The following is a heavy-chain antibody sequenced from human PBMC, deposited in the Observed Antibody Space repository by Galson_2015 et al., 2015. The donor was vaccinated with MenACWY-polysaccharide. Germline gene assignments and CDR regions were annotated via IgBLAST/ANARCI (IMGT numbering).Heavy chain of an antibody. CDR3: AKAPWEFLPLHFDY. J-gene: IGHJ4*02. Sequence: SLRLSCAASGFTFSNYAMTWVRQAPGKGLEWLAGIRGSGGSTFYADSVKGRFTISRDNSKSTLYLQMNSLRADDTAVYYCAKAPWEFLPLHFDYWGQGTLVTVSS. V-gene: IGHV3-23*01. D-gene: IGHD3-10*01. CDR1: GFTFSNYA. CDR2: IRGSGGST.